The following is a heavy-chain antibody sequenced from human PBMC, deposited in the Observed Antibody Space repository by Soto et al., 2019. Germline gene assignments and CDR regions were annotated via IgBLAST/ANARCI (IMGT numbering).Heavy chain of an antibody. V-gene: IGHV4-30-4*02. CDR1: GDSISTVDYF. CDR2: IYKSTTT. Sequence: TSDTLSLTCSGSGDSISTVDYFWAWIRQPPGQALEYIGYIYKSTTTYYNPSFESRVAISLDTSKSQFSLTVTSVTAADTAVYFCARGRYCLTGRCFPNWFDSWGQGTLVTVSS. J-gene: IGHJ5*01. CDR3: ARGRYCLTGRCFPNWFDS. D-gene: IGHD2-15*01.